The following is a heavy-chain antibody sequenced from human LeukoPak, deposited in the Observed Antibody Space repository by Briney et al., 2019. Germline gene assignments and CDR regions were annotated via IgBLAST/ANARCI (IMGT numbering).Heavy chain of an antibody. D-gene: IGHD3-10*01. V-gene: IGHV4-34*01. CDR3: ARGRGTMVRGVSGPRLTPPIDY. CDR1: GGSFSGYY. Sequence: SETPSLTCAVYGGSFSGYYWSWIRQPPGRGLEWIGEINHSGSTNYNPSLKSRVTISVDTSKNQFSLKLSSVTAADTAVYYCARGRGTMVRGVSGPRLTPPIDYWGQGTLVTVSS. CDR2: INHSGST. J-gene: IGHJ4*02.